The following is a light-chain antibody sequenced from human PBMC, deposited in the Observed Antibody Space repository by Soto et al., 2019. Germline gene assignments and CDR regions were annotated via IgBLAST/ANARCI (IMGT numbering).Light chain of an antibody. CDR1: QSINSE. V-gene: IGKV3-15*01. Sequence: EIVMTQSPATLSLSPGERAALSCRASQSINSELAWYQQKPGQPPRLLIYGASTRATGVPARFTVSESGSEFTLTISGLQSEDFAVYDCQHGHNWPLSFGQGTRLEI. CDR3: QHGHNWPLS. CDR2: GAS. J-gene: IGKJ2*01.